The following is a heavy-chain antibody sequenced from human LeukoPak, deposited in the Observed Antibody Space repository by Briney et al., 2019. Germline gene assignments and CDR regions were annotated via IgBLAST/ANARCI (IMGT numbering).Heavy chain of an antibody. CDR1: GGSISSGGYY. J-gene: IGHJ5*02. D-gene: IGHD7-27*01. Sequence: SETLSLTCTVSGGSISSGGYYWSWIRQPPGKGLEWIGYIYHSGSTYYNPSLKSRVTISVDRSKNQFSLKLSSVTAADTAVYYCARLGNWFDPWGQGTLVTVSS. CDR2: IYHSGST. CDR3: ARLGNWFDP. V-gene: IGHV4-30-2*01.